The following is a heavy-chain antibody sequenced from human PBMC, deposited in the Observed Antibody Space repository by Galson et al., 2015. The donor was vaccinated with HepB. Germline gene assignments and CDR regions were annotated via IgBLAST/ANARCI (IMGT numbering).Heavy chain of an antibody. Sequence: SLRLSCARSGFTFIAYAMTWVRQVPGKGLEWVSSINDNSGRTSYVESVRGRFTISRDNFKKTVYLHMGNLRAADSAVYYCAKSPTYYGSGDYDTPYYKYAMDVWGRGTTVTVSS. V-gene: IGHV3-23*01. J-gene: IGHJ6*02. CDR3: AKSPTYYGSGDYDTPYYKYAMDV. CDR2: INDNSGRT. CDR1: GFTFIAYA. D-gene: IGHD3-10*01.